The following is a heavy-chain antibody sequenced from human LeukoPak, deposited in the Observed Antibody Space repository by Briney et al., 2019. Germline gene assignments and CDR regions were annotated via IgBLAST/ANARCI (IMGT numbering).Heavy chain of an antibody. CDR1: GYSFTSYW. D-gene: IGHD3-22*01. J-gene: IGHJ3*02. CDR2: IYPGDSDT. V-gene: IGHV5-51*01. Sequence: GESLKISCKGSGYSFTSYWIGWVRQMPGKGLEWMGIIYPGDSDTRYSSSFQGQVTISADKSISTAYLQWSSLKASDTAMYYCARRGYYDSSGYSRRGYDAFDIWGQGTMVTVSS. CDR3: ARRGYYDSSGYSRRGYDAFDI.